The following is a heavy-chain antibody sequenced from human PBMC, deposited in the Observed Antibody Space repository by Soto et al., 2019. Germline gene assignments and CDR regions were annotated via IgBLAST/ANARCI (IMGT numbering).Heavy chain of an antibody. CDR1: GYTFTSYY. J-gene: IGHJ6*02. D-gene: IGHD3-3*01. CDR2: INPSGGST. V-gene: IGHV1-46*01. Sequence: ASVKVSCKASGYTFTSYYMHWVRQAPGQGLEWMGIINPSGGSTSYAQKFQGRVTMTRDTSTSTVYMELSSLRSEDTAAYYCARDPTIETKYYDFWSGYSGMDVWGQGTTVTVSS. CDR3: ARDPTIETKYYDFWSGYSGMDV.